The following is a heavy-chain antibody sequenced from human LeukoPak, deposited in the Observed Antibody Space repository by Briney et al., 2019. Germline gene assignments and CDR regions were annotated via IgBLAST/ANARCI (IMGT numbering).Heavy chain of an antibody. J-gene: IGHJ4*02. V-gene: IGHV3-21*04. CDR3: ARGYDSSGYHRN. CDR2: ISSSSSYV. D-gene: IGHD3-22*01. Sequence: GGSLRLSCAASGFTFSSYSMNWVRQAPGKGLEWVSSISSSSSYVYYADSVKGRFTISRDNSKNTLYLQMNSLRAEDTAVYYCARGYDSSGYHRNWGQGTLVTVSS. CDR1: GFTFSSYS.